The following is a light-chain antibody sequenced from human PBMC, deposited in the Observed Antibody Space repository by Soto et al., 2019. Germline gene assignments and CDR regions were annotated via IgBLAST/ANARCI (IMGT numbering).Light chain of an antibody. CDR2: GAS. CDR1: QSVSSN. V-gene: IGKV3-15*01. Sequence: EIVMTQSPATLSVSPVERATLSCRASQSVSSNLARYQQKSGQATRLLIYGASTRATGIPARFSGSGSGTEFTLTISSLQSEDFAVYYCQQYNNWPPYTFGQGTKLEIK. CDR3: QQYNNWPPYT. J-gene: IGKJ2*01.